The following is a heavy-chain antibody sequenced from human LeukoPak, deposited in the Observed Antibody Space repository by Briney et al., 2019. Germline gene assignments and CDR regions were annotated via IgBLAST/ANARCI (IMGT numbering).Heavy chain of an antibody. CDR2: ITNDGSST. Sequence: SGGSLRLSCAASGLTFSSDWMNWVRQAPGKGLVWVSRITNDGSSTTYADSVKGRFTISRDNAKNMLYLQVNSLRAPDTAVYYCATQQGGTPASWGPGTLVTVPS. D-gene: IGHD3-16*01. J-gene: IGHJ5*02. CDR3: ATQQGGTPAS. CDR1: GLTFSSDW. V-gene: IGHV3-74*01.